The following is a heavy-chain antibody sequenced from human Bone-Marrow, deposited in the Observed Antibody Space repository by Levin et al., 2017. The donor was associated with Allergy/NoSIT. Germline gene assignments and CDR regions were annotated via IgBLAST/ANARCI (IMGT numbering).Heavy chain of an antibody. V-gene: IGHV4-61*02. D-gene: IGHD2-2*02. Sequence: SETLSLTCTVSGGSISSGNYYWSWIRQPAGERLEWIGRIYTSGSTNYNPSLKSRVNISLDTSKNQFSLKLTSVTAADTAVYYCARVGHVRESSGTSWYSFSYYYLDVWGKGTTVTVSS. CDR2: IYTSGST. CDR3: ARVGHVRESSGTSWYSFSYYYLDV. CDR1: GGSISSGNYY. J-gene: IGHJ6*03.